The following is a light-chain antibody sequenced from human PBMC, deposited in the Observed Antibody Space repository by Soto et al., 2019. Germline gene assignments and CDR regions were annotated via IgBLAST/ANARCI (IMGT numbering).Light chain of an antibody. CDR1: QSLGRN. CDR3: LQYRYCPRT. V-gene: IGKV3-15*01. CDR2: DAS. J-gene: IGKJ1*01. Sequence: TVMTQSPATLSVSPGEGATVSCRASQSLGRNLAWYQQKPGQAPRLLSYDASTRATGMPARFSGSGSGTEFTLTIDSRQSEDFALYYCLQYRYCPRTFGQGTKVEIK.